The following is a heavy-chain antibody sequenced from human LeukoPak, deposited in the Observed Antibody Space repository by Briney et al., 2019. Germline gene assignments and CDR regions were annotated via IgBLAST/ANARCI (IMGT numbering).Heavy chain of an antibody. CDR2: ISAYNGNT. D-gene: IGHD3-9*01. J-gene: IGHJ4*02. Sequence: ASVKVSCKASGYTFTSYGISWVRQAPGQGLEWMGWISAYNGNTNYAQKLQGRVTMTTDTSTSTAYMELRSLRSDDTAVYYCARGAYYDILTGYPVSDYWGQGTLVTVSS. CDR1: GYTFTSYG. V-gene: IGHV1-18*01. CDR3: ARGAYYDILTGYPVSDY.